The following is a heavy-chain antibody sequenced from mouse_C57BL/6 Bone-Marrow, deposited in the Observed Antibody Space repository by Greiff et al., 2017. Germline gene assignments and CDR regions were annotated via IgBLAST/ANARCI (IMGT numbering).Heavy chain of an antibody. Sequence: VQLQQSGAELVRPGASVKLSCTASGFNIKDDYMHWVKQRPEQGLEWIGWIDPENGDTEYASKFQGKATITADPSSNTAYLQLSSLTSEDTAVYYCTTFYGSSYLRYFDVWGTGTTVTVSS. D-gene: IGHD1-1*01. CDR1: GFNIKDDY. CDR3: TTFYGSSYLRYFDV. J-gene: IGHJ1*03. V-gene: IGHV14-4*01. CDR2: IDPENGDT.